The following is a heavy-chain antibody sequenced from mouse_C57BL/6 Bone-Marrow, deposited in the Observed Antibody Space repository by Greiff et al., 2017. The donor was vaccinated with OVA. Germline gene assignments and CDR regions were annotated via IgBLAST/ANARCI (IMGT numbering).Heavy chain of an antibody. CDR3: ARGTLITTVEGFAY. J-gene: IGHJ3*01. D-gene: IGHD1-1*01. Sequence: QVQLQQSGPELVKPGASVKISCKASGYAFSSSWMNWVKQRPGKGLEWIGRIYPGDGDTNYNGKFKGKATLTADKSSSTAYMQLSSLTSEDSAVYFCARGTLITTVEGFAYWGQGTLVTVSA. CDR2: IYPGDGDT. V-gene: IGHV1-82*01. CDR1: GYAFSSSW.